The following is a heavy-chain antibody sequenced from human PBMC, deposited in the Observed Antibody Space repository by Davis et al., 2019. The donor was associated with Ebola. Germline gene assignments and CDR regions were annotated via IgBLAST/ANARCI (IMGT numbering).Heavy chain of an antibody. Sequence: PGGSLRLSCAASGFTFSGSAMHWVRQAPGKGLEWVANIRGDGSEQSYVDSVKGRFTISRDNAKNSLYLEMNSLRAEDTAVFYCARDRWPNLASYYGMDVWGQGTTVTVSS. V-gene: IGHV3-7*01. D-gene: IGHD4-23*01. CDR1: GFTFSGSA. CDR3: ARDRWPNLASYYGMDV. CDR2: IRGDGSEQ. J-gene: IGHJ6*02.